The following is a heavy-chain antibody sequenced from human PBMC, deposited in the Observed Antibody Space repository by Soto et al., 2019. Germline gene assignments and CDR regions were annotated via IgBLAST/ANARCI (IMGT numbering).Heavy chain of an antibody. J-gene: IGHJ6*03. D-gene: IGHD3-3*02. V-gene: IGHV4-34*01. CDR1: GGSFSGYY. CDR3: ARFHFWEGSEERSYYYMDV. Sequence: PSETLSLTCAVYGGSFSGYYWSWIRQPPGKGLEWIGEINHSGSTNYNPSLKSRVTISVDTSKNQFSLKLSSVTAADTAVYYCARFHFWEGSEERSYYYMDVWGKGTTVTASS. CDR2: INHSGST.